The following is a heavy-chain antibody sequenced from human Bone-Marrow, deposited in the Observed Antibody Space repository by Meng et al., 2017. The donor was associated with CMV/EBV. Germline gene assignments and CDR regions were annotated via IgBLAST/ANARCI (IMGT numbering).Heavy chain of an antibody. V-gene: IGHV3-30-3*01. Sequence: GESLKISCEASGFSFRNYAMNWVRQAPGKGLEWLAVISYLGTSENYAKSVKSRFTISRDNSKNTLYLQVNSLRREDTAVYYCARGGYNVVASDKSGIDVRGHGTTVTVSS. CDR1: GFSFRNYA. J-gene: IGHJ6*02. CDR2: ISYLGTSE. D-gene: IGHD5/OR15-5a*01. CDR3: ARGGYNVVASDKSGIDV.